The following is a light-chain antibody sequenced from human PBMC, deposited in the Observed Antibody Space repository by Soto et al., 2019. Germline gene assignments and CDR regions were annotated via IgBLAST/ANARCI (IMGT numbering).Light chain of an antibody. CDR1: QSVTSSY. CDR3: QQYGSSPLT. CDR2: GAS. J-gene: IGKJ4*01. V-gene: IGKV3-20*01. Sequence: EIVLTQSPGTLSLSPGERATLSCRASQSVTSSYLVWYQQKPGQAPRLLIYGASSRATGIPDRFSGTGSGTDFTLTINRLEPEDFAVYYCQQYGSSPLTFGGGTKVEIK.